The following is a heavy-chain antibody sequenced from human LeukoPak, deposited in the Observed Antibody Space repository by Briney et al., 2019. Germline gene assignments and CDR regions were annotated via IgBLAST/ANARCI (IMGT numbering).Heavy chain of an antibody. CDR1: GFTFSNYA. CDR3: SKGGGTHPDDYFDS. CDR2: ISGDGGGT. J-gene: IGHJ4*02. Sequence: PGGPLRLSCAASGFTFSNYAMSWVRQAPGKGLEWVSAISGDGGGTYYADSVKGRFTISRDNSKNTVYVQMNSLRAEDTAIYYCSKGGGTHPDDYFDSWGRGAPVTVSS. V-gene: IGHV3-23*01.